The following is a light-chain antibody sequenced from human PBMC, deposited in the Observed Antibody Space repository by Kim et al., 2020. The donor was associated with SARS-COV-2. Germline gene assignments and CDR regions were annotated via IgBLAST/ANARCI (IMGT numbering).Light chain of an antibody. V-gene: IGKV3-15*01. J-gene: IGKJ4*02. CDR2: GAA. Sequence: SPGERATHACRASRSVGSNLAWYQQKPGQAPRLSIYGAATRATGIPARFSASGYGTEFTLTISSLRSEDFAVYYCQQYNNWPPLTFGGGTKVEI. CDR1: RSVGSN. CDR3: QQYNNWPPLT.